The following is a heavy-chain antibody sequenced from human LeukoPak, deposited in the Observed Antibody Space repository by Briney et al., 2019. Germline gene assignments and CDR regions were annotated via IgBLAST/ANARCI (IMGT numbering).Heavy chain of an antibody. D-gene: IGHD4-17*01. J-gene: IGHJ4*02. CDR3: ARDEGTVTTV. CDR2: IYYSGST. Sequence: SETLSLTCTVSGVSISSSSYYWGWLRQPPGKGLEWIGSIYYSGSTYYNPSLKSRVTISVDTSKNQFSLKLSSVTAADTAVYYCARDEGTVTTVWGQGTLVTVSS. CDR1: GVSISSSSYY. V-gene: IGHV4-39*07.